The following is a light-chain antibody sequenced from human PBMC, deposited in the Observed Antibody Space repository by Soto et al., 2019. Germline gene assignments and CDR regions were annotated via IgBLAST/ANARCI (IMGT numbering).Light chain of an antibody. Sequence: EIVLTQSPATLSSFPGDRVTLSCRASQAVNTRLAWYQHKPGQAPRLLIYLTSNRAAGIPARFSVSGSETDCTLTISDVETEDVAVYYCHQRQSWPRTFGQGTKVDIK. J-gene: IGKJ1*01. CDR3: HQRQSWPRT. CDR2: LTS. V-gene: IGKV3D-11*03. CDR1: QAVNTR.